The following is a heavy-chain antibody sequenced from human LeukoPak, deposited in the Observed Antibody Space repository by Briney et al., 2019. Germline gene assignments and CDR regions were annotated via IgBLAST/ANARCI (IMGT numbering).Heavy chain of an antibody. D-gene: IGHD7-27*01. Sequence: ASVKVSCKASGYIFSNYGITWVRQAPGHGLEWMGWISGHSGNTNYAQKFQDRATMTTDTSTSTAYMELRSLRFDDTAVYYCARDFAWGSGGAPIDDNWLDPWGQGILVPVSS. CDR1: GYIFSNYG. CDR3: ARDFAWGSGGAPIDDNWLDP. V-gene: IGHV1-18*01. J-gene: IGHJ5*02. CDR2: ISGHSGNT.